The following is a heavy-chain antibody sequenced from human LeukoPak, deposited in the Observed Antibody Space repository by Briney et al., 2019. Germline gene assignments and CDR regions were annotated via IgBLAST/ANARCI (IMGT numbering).Heavy chain of an antibody. CDR1: GFTFSDHY. CDR2: INSDETGT. D-gene: IGHD4-23*01. V-gene: IGHV3-74*01. CDR3: ARDLIGGNSY. Sequence: PGGSLRLSCAASGFTFSDHYMDWVRQAPGKGLVWVSRINSDETGTSYADSVKGRFTISRDNAKNTLYLQMNSLRAEDTAVYYCARDLIGGNSYWGQGTLVSVSS. J-gene: IGHJ4*02.